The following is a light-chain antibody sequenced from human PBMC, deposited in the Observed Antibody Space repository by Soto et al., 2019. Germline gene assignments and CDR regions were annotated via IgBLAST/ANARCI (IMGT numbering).Light chain of an antibody. CDR3: SSYTSSSSYV. V-gene: IGLV2-14*01. CDR2: DVT. Sequence: QSVLTQPASVCGSPGQSITISCTGTSSDVGGYKYVSWYQQHPGKAPRLMIYDVTNRPSGVSNRFSGSKSGNTASLTISGLQAEDEADYYCSSYTSSSSYVFGTGTKVTVL. CDR1: SSDVGGYKY. J-gene: IGLJ1*01.